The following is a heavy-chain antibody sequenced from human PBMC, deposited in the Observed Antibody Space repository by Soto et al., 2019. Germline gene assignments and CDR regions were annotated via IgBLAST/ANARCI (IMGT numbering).Heavy chain of an antibody. CDR1: GFTFSSYA. CDR3: ARAGYCSGGSCYSGRGPFAY. CDR2: ISYDGSNK. Sequence: QVQLVESGGGVVQPGRSLRLSCAASGFTFSSYAMHWVRQAPGKGLEWVAVISYDGSNKYYADSVKGRFTISRDNSKNPLYLQMNSMRAEDTAVYYCARAGYCSGGSCYSGRGPFAYWGQGTLVTVSS. D-gene: IGHD2-15*01. V-gene: IGHV3-30-3*01. J-gene: IGHJ4*02.